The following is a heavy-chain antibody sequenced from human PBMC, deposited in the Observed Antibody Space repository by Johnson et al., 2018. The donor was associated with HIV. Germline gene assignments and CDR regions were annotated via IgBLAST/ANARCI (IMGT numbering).Heavy chain of an antibody. D-gene: IGHD3-10*01. CDR1: GFTFDDYD. CDR3: TTGISWYGAITFDI. Sequence: VQLVESGGGVVRPGESLRLSCAASGFTFDDYDMSWVRQAPGQGLEWVGRIKSKTDGGATDYAAPVKGRFTISRDNSKNTLYLQMNSLKTEDTAVYYCTTGISWYGAITFDIWGQGTMVTVSS. CDR2: IKSKTDGGAT. J-gene: IGHJ3*02. V-gene: IGHV3-15*01.